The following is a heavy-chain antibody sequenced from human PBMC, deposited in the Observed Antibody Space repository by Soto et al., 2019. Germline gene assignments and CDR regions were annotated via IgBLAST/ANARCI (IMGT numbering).Heavy chain of an antibody. J-gene: IGHJ3*02. CDR1: GFTVSSNY. CDR3: ARVKEVGGHDAFDI. V-gene: IGHV3-53*04. D-gene: IGHD1-26*01. Sequence: PGGSLRLSCAASGFTVSSNYMSWVRQAPGKGLEWVSVIYSGGSTYYADSVKGRFTISRHNSKNTLYLQMNSLRAEDTAVYYCARVKEVGGHDAFDIWGQGTMVTVSS. CDR2: IYSGGST.